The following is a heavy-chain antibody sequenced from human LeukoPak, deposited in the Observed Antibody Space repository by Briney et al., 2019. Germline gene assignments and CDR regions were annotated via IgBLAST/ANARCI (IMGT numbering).Heavy chain of an antibody. J-gene: IGHJ4*02. V-gene: IGHV3-11*01. CDR2: ISSSGSTI. CDR3: ARDPDPTYDFWSGYPRGDFDY. D-gene: IGHD3-3*01. CDR1: GFTFSDYY. Sequence: GGSLRLSCAASGFTFSDYYMSWIRQAPGKGLEWVSYISSSGSTIYYADSVKGRFTISRDNAKNSLYLQMNSLRAEDTAVYYCARDPDPTYDFWSGYPRGDFDYWGQGTLVTVSS.